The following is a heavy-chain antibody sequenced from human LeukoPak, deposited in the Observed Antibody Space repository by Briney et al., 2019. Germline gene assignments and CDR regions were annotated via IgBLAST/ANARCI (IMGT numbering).Heavy chain of an antibody. J-gene: IGHJ3*01. CDR3: ARFRGSWFFDV. CDR2: ISGSAGST. D-gene: IGHD6-13*01. V-gene: IGHV3-23*01. CDR1: GFTFSSYV. Sequence: GGSLRLSCAASGFTFSSYVMSWVRQAPGKGLEWVSGISGSAGSTYYADPVKGRFTISRDNSKNTLYLQMSSLRADDTAVYYCARFRGSWFFDVWGQGTMVTVSS.